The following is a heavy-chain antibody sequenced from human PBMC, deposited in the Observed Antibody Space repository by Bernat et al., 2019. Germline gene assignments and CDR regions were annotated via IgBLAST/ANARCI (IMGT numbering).Heavy chain of an antibody. CDR3: ARDRPIHYGDHYDF. D-gene: IGHD4-17*01. Sequence: QVELAHDGAEVSKPGGSVKVSCKASGYTFTSYGISWVRQAPGQGLEWMGWISAYNGNTNYAQKLQGRVTMTTDTSTSTAYMELRSLRSDDTAVYYCARDRPIHYGDHYDFWGQGKMVSFST. V-gene: IGHV1-18*01. J-gene: IGHJ3*01. CDR2: ISAYNGNT. CDR1: GYTFTSYG.